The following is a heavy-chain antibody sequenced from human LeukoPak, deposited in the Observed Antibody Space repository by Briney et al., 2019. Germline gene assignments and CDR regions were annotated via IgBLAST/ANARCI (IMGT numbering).Heavy chain of an antibody. V-gene: IGHV3-23*05. CDR1: GVTLSSFA. D-gene: IGHD5-12*01. J-gene: IGHJ4*02. CDR3: AGGRLVATSKAVAIDY. Sequence: GGSLRLSCAASGVTLSSFAMSWARQAPGKGLEWVSGINERGSSTSYADSVKGRFTISRDNAKNTLYLQMNNLRADDTAVYYCAGGRLVATSKAVAIDYWGQGTRVTVSS. CDR2: INERGSST.